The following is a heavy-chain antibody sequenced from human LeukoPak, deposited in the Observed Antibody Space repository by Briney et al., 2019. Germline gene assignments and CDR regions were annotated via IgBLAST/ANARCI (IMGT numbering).Heavy chain of an antibody. CDR3: ARDTGDSSGWYSWAFDI. Sequence: SVKVSCKASGGTFSSYATSWVRQAPGQGLEWMGRIIPILGIANYAQKFQGRVTITADKSTSTAYMELSSLRSEDTAVYYCARDTGDSSGWYSWAFDIWGQGTMVTVSS. D-gene: IGHD6-19*01. V-gene: IGHV1-69*04. CDR1: GGTFSSYA. CDR2: IIPILGIA. J-gene: IGHJ3*02.